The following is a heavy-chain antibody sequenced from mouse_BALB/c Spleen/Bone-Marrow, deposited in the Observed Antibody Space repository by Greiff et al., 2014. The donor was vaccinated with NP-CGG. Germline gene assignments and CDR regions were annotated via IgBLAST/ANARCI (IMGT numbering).Heavy chain of an antibody. D-gene: IGHD2-10*02. V-gene: IGHV7-1*02. J-gene: IGHJ3*01. CDR2: SRNKAKDYTT. Sequence: EVQLVESGGGLVQPGGSLRLSCATSGFTFSDFYMEWVRQPPGRRLEWIAASRNKAKDYTTEYSASVKGRFIVSRDTSQSILYLQMNALRAEDTAIYYCARDVGYGNYFVYWGQGTLVPVPA. CDR1: GFTFSDFY. CDR3: ARDVGYGNYFVY.